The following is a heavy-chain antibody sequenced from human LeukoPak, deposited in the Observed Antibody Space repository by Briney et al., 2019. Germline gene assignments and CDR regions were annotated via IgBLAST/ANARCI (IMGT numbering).Heavy chain of an antibody. Sequence: PSWGSLRLSCAASGFTFSNAWMSWVRQAPGKGLEWVGRKGNKDSRYTTEYAASVKGRFTISRDESKNSLYLQMNSLKTEDTAVYHCTRGYSGKSVCAFDIWGQGTMVTVSS. J-gene: IGHJ3*02. D-gene: IGHD1-26*01. CDR3: TRGYSGKSVCAFDI. CDR2: KGNKDSRYTT. CDR1: GFTFSNAW. V-gene: IGHV3-72*01.